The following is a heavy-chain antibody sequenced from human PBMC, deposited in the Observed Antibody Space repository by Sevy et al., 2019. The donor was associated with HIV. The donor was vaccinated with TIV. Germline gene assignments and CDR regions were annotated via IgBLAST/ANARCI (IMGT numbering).Heavy chain of an antibody. CDR3: ARVTGYYYYYMDV. J-gene: IGHJ6*03. CDR1: GGSISSYY. CDR2: IYYSGST. V-gene: IGHV4-59*01. D-gene: IGHD3-9*01. Sequence: SETLSLTCTVSGGSISSYYWSWIRQPPGKGLEWIGYIYYSGSTNYNPSLKSRVTISVDTSKNQFSLKLSSVTAADTAVYYCARVTGYYYYYMDVWGKGTTFTVSS.